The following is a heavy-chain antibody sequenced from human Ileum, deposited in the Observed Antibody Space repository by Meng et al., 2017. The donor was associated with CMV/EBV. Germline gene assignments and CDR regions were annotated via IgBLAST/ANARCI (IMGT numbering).Heavy chain of an antibody. V-gene: IGHV4-39*07. J-gene: IGHJ4*02. CDR3: ARESTYPSGLDY. CDR2: ISYSGTA. D-gene: IGHD3-10*01. Sequence: QLQLQECGTGLVKHSETLSLTCTVSGASLSSSLYYWGCIRQPPGKGLEWLGTISYSGTAFYNLSLKSTVAISIDTSKFQFTLKMSYVTATDTAVYYCARESTYPSGLDYWGQGTLVTVSS. CDR1: GASLSSSLYY.